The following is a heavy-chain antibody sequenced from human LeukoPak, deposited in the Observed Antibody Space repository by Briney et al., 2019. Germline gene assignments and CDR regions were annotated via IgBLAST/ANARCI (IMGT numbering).Heavy chain of an antibody. CDR1: GFIFSNAW. CDR3: ATDFYDST. Sequence: GGSLRLSCAASGFIFSNAWMHWVRQAPGKGLEWVGRIRSSSDGGTIDYAAPVKGRFTLSRDDSKTTLYLQMNSLQTEDTAVYYCATDFYDSTWGQGTLVTVSS. V-gene: IGHV3-15*07. CDR2: IRSSSDGGTI. J-gene: IGHJ5*02. D-gene: IGHD3-22*01.